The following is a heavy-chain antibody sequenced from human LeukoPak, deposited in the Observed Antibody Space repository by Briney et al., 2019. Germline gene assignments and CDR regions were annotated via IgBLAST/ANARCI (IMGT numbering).Heavy chain of an antibody. J-gene: IGHJ5*02. Sequence: GRSLRLSRAASGFTFSSYGMHWVRQAPGKGLEWVAVISHDGSRRNYADSVEGRLTISRDNSKNTLYLQMNSLRAEDTAVYYCAKEIVDPWGQGTLVTVPS. D-gene: IGHD2/OR15-2a*01. CDR2: ISHDGSRR. CDR3: AKEIVDP. V-gene: IGHV3-30*18. CDR1: GFTFSSYG.